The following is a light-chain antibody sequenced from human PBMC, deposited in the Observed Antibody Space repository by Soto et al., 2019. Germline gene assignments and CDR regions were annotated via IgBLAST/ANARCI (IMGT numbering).Light chain of an antibody. J-gene: IGLJ1*01. CDR1: SSDVGGYNY. CDR3: SSYTSSSTHYV. CDR2: DVS. V-gene: IGLV2-14*01. Sequence: QSALTQPASVSGSPGQSITIPCTGTSSDVGGYNYVSWYQQHPGKAPKLMIYDVSNRPSGVSNRFSGSKSGNTASLTISGLQAEDEADYYCSSYTSSSTHYVFGTGTQLTVL.